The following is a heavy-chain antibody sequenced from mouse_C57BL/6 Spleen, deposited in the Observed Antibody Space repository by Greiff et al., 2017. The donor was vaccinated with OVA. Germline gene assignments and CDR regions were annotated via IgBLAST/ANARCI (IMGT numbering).Heavy chain of an antibody. V-gene: IGHV1-18*01. Sequence: VQLQQSGPELVKPGASVKIPCKASGYTFTDYNMDWVKQSHGKSLEWIGDINPNNGGTIYNQKFKGKATLTVDKSSSTAYMELRSLTSEDTAVYYCARRNYGSHWYFDVWGTGTTVTVSS. CDR2: INPNNGGT. CDR3: ARRNYGSHWYFDV. J-gene: IGHJ1*03. CDR1: GYTFTDYN. D-gene: IGHD1-1*01.